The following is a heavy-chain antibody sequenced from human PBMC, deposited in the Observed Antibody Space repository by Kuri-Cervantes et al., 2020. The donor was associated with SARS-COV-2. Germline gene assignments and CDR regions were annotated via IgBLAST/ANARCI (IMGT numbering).Heavy chain of an antibody. D-gene: IGHD3-10*01. CDR1: GYTFTDYY. Sequence: ASVKVSCKASGYTFTDYYIHWVRQAPGQGLEWMGWINPNSGGTNSAQNFQGWVTMTRDTSISTAYMELSRLRSDDTAVYYCARGMVRGIIQYYYYAMDVWGQGTTVTVSS. CDR3: ARGMVRGIIQYYYYAMDV. V-gene: IGHV1-2*04. J-gene: IGHJ6*02. CDR2: INPNSGGT.